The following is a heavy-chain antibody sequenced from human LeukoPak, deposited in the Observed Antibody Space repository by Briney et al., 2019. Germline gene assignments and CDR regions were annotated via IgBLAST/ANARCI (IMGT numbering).Heavy chain of an antibody. V-gene: IGHV3-48*03. CDR1: GFTFSSYE. CDR3: AKDADSWYRPAGGYFDY. CDR2: ISSSGSTI. J-gene: IGHJ4*02. Sequence: GGSLRLSCAASGFTFSSYEMNWVRQAPGKGLEWVSYISSSGSTIYYADSVKGRFTISRDNSKNTLYLQMNSLRAEDTAVYYCAKDADSWYRPAGGYFDYWGQGTLVTVSS. D-gene: IGHD6-13*01.